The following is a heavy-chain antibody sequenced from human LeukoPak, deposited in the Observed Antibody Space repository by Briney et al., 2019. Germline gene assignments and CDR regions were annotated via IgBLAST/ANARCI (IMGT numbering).Heavy chain of an antibody. Sequence: SETLSLTCAVYGGSFSGYYWSWIRQPPGKGLEWIGYIYYSGSTYYNPSLKSRVTISVDTSKNQFSLKLSSVTAADTAVYYCARTYYDFWSGDHKPFDYWGQGTLVTVSS. V-gene: IGHV4-34*09. CDR2: IYYSGST. D-gene: IGHD3-3*01. J-gene: IGHJ4*02. CDR3: ARTYYDFWSGDHKPFDY. CDR1: GGSFSGYY.